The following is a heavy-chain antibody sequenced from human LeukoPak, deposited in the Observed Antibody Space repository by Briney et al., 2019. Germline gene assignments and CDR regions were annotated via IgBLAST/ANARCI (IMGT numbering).Heavy chain of an antibody. CDR2: IYYSGST. D-gene: IGHD2-8*01. J-gene: IGHJ2*01. Sequence: PSETLSLTCTVSGGSISSYYWSWIRQPPGRGLEWIGYIYYSGSTNYNPSLKSRVTISVDTSKNQFSLKLSSVTAADTAVYYCARDGVRGSNWYFDLWGRGTLVTVSS. V-gene: IGHV4-59*01. CDR3: ARDGVRGSNWYFDL. CDR1: GGSISSYY.